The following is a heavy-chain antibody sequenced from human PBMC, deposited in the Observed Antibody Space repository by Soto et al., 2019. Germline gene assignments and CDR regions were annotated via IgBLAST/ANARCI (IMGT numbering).Heavy chain of an antibody. CDR3: AREAYYYDSSGARDAFDI. CDR1: GFTFSSYG. V-gene: IGHV3-33*01. CDR2: IWYDGSNK. D-gene: IGHD3-22*01. J-gene: IGHJ3*02. Sequence: PGGSLRLSCAASGFTFSSYGMHWVRQAPGKGLEWVAVIWYDGSNKYYADSVKGRFTISRDNSKNTLYLQMNSLRAEDTAVYYCAREAYYYDSSGARDAFDIWGQGTMVTVSS.